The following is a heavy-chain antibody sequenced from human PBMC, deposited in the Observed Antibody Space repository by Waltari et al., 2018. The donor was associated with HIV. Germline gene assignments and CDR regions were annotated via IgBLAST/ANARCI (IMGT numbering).Heavy chain of an antibody. D-gene: IGHD3-22*01. Sequence: EVLLTESGGRLIQTGGSLGLSCVPPHFTISDRPVTLVCQASGGPLEWVAVIYPDDTTHYADSVRGRFTISRVRSRTSVLLLMNGRFADDTGIYYCATGVRYYGPWGQGTRVTVSS. CDR3: ATGVRYYGP. V-gene: IGHV3-53*01. CDR1: HFTISDRP. CDR2: IYPDDTT. J-gene: IGHJ5*02.